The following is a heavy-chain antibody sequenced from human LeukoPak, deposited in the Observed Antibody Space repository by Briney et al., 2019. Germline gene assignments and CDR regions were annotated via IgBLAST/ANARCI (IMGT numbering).Heavy chain of an antibody. J-gene: IGHJ4*02. Sequence: ASVKVSCKASGGTFSSYAISWVRQAPGQGLEWMGRIIPILGIANYAQKFQGRVTITADKSTSTAYMELSSLRSEDTAVYHCARVRDDYGDHYDYWGQGTLVTVSS. CDR1: GGTFSSYA. CDR2: IIPILGIA. CDR3: ARVRDDYGDHYDY. V-gene: IGHV1-69*04. D-gene: IGHD4-17*01.